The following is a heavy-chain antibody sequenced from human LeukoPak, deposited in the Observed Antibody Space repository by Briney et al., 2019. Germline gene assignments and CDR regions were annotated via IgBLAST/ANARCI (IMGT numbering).Heavy chain of an antibody. CDR2: IYSGGST. Sequence: PGVSLRLSCAASGFTVSSNYMSWVRQAPGKGLEWVSVIYSGGSTYYADSVKGRFTISRDNSKNTLYLQMNSLRAEDTAVYYCASGAQLWLPLCFDYWGQGTLVTVSS. V-gene: IGHV3-53*01. CDR1: GFTVSSNY. J-gene: IGHJ4*02. D-gene: IGHD5-18*01. CDR3: ASGAQLWLPLCFDY.